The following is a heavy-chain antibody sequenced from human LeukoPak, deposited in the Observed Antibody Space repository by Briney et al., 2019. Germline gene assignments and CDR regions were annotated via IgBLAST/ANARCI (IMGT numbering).Heavy chain of an antibody. J-gene: IGHJ4*02. V-gene: IGHV4-59*01. CDR3: ARDYGGKFDY. CDR2: VYNSGT. D-gene: IGHD4-23*01. Sequence: PSETLSLTCTVSGGSIRNFYWSWIRQTPGKGLEWMGYVYNSGTNYNPSLKSRVTISMDTSKNQFSLNLNSVTAADTAVYYCARDYGGKFDYWGQGTLVTVSS. CDR1: GGSIRNFY.